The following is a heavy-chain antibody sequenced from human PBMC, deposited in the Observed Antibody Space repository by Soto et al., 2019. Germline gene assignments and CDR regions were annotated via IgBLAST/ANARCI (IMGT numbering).Heavy chain of an antibody. J-gene: IGHJ6*02. Sequence: GGSLRLSCAASGFTFSSYAMHWVRQAPGKGLECVSAITSNGGNTDYASSVKGRFTISRDNSKNTLYLQMGSLRAEDMAVYYCARRIPFGYGMDVWGQGTTVTVSS. CDR1: GFTFSSYA. V-gene: IGHV3-64*01. CDR2: ITSNGGNT. D-gene: IGHD2-21*01. CDR3: ARRIPFGYGMDV.